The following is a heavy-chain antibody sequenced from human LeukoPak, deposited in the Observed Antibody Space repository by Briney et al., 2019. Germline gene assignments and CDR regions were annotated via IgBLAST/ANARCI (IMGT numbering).Heavy chain of an antibody. D-gene: IGHD1-26*01. Sequence: GESLKFSCKGSGYNFNTYWVAWVRQMPGKGLERMGRIDPSDSYTNYSPSFQGHVTISADKSISTAYLQWSSLKASDTAMYYCARRGGATGFDYWGQGTLVTVSS. CDR3: ARRGGATGFDY. J-gene: IGHJ4*02. CDR1: GYNFNTYW. CDR2: IDPSDSYT. V-gene: IGHV5-10-1*01.